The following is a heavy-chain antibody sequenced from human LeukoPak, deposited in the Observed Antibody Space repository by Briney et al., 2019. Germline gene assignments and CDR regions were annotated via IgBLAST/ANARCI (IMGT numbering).Heavy chain of an antibody. J-gene: IGHJ4*02. D-gene: IGHD3-3*01. CDR3: AKDHSDYDFWSGPPPWSFDY. V-gene: IGHV3-30*02. CDR1: GFTFSSYG. CDR2: IRYDGSNK. Sequence: GGSLRLSCAASGFTFSSYGMHWVRQAPGKGLEWVAFIRYDGSNKYYADSVKGRFTISRDNSKNTLYLQMNSLRAEDTAVYYCAKDHSDYDFWSGPPPWSFDYWGQGTLVTVSS.